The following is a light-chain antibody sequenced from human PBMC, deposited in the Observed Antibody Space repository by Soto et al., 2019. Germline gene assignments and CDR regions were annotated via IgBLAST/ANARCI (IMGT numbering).Light chain of an antibody. CDR3: AAWDDSLSGVV. J-gene: IGLJ2*01. CDR2: RNN. Sequence: QSVLTQPPSSSVTPVQRVTISWSGSSSNIGSNYVYWYQQLPGTAPKLRIYRNNQRPSGVPDRFSGSKAGTSASLAISGLRSEDEADYYCAAWDDSLSGVVFGGGTKVTVL. CDR1: SSNIGSNY. V-gene: IGLV1-47*01.